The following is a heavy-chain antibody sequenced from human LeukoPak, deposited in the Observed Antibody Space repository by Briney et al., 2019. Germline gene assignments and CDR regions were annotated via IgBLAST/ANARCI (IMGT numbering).Heavy chain of an antibody. CDR1: GGSFSGYY. V-gene: IGHV4-34*01. CDR2: INHSGST. CDR3: ARSVVVPAAHKKYYDY. J-gene: IGHJ4*02. Sequence: SETQSLTCAVYGGSFSGYYWSWIRQPPGKGLEWIGEINHSGSTNYNPSLKSRVTTSVDTSKNQFSLKLSSVTAADTAVYYCARSVVVPAAHKKYYDYWGQGTLVTVSS. D-gene: IGHD2-2*01.